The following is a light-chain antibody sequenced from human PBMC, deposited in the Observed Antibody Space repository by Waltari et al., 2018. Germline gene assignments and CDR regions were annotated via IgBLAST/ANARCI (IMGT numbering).Light chain of an antibody. V-gene: IGLV1-51*02. CDR2: EGF. Sequence: QSVLTKPPSVSAAPGLEVTISCSGTTSNIGLHFVSWSQPLPGTAPNLLIYEGFKLPAGIPGRFSGSKSGTSASLAITGLQTGDEADYYCGAWDSSLRSWLFGGGTKVTAL. J-gene: IGLJ3*02. CDR1: TSNIGLHF. CDR3: GAWDSSLRSWL.